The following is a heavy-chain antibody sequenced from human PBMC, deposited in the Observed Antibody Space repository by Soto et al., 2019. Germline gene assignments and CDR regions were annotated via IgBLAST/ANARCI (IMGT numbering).Heavy chain of an antibody. CDR2: IYYSGST. J-gene: IGHJ5*02. CDR3: AGSGTYYIDTYNWFDP. D-gene: IGHD3-10*01. Sequence: SETLSLTCTVSGGSISSSSYYWGGSRQPPGKGLEWIGSIYYSGSTYYNPSLKSRVTISVDTSKNQFSLKLSSVTAADTAVYYCAGSGTYYIDTYNWFDPWGQGTLVTVSS. CDR1: GGSISSSSYY. V-gene: IGHV4-39*07.